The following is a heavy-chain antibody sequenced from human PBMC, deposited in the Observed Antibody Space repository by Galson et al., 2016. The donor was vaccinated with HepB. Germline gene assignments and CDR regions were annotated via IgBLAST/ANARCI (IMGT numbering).Heavy chain of an antibody. D-gene: IGHD3-10*01. CDR3: ALEKIYVGSLDV. J-gene: IGHJ6*02. CDR1: GLIFSPYW. Sequence: LRLSCAASGLIFSPYWMHWVRQAPGKGLMWLSHINRDGSTTAYADSVRGRFSISRDNAKNTLYLHMNSVIAEDTAVYYCALEKIYVGSLDVWGQGTTVTVSS. CDR2: INRDGSTT. V-gene: IGHV3-74*03.